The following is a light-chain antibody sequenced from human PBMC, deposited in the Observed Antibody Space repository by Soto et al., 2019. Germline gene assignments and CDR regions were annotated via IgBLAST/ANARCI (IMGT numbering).Light chain of an antibody. Sequence: QSALTQPPSLSGSPGQSITISCTGTSSDVGGYTSVSWYQQHPGKAPKLVIYEVSDRPSGVSSRFSGSKSGNTASLTISGRQAEDEADYYCSSYTSDSTYVFGTGTKVTVL. J-gene: IGLJ1*01. CDR2: EVS. CDR1: SSDVGGYTS. V-gene: IGLV2-14*01. CDR3: SSYTSDSTYV.